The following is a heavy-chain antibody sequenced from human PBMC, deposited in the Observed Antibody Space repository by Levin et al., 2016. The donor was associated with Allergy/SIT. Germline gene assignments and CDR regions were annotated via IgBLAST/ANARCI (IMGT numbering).Heavy chain of an antibody. D-gene: IGHD3-3*01. CDR2: VSYDGINK. CDR3: AKDRVLRQRSALGTFDI. J-gene: IGHJ3*02. CDR1: GFTFSNHG. V-gene: IGHV3-30*18. Sequence: GGSLRLSCAASGFTFSNHGMHWVRQAPGKGLEWVAVVSYDGINKKYADSVKGRFTISRDNSKNTLYLEMISLRSEDTAIYYCAKDRVLRQRSALGTFDIWGQGTMVTFSS.